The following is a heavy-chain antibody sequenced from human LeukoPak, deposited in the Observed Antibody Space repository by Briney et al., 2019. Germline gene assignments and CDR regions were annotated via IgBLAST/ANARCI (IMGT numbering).Heavy chain of an antibody. CDR3: TTGYCSSTSCYGGNY. CDR1: GFTFSNAW. CDR2: IKSKTDGGTT. Sequence: PGGSLRLSCAASGFTFSNAWMSWVRQAPGKGLEWVGRIKSKTDGGTTDYAAPVKGRFTISRDDSESTLYLQMNSLKTEDTAMYYCTTGYCSSTSCYGGNYWGQGTLVTVSS. V-gene: IGHV3-15*01. J-gene: IGHJ4*02. D-gene: IGHD2-2*01.